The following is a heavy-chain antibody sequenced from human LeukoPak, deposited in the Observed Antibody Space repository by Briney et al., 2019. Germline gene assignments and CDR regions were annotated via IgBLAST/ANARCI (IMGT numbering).Heavy chain of an antibody. CDR3: ARDWGYYDSKGYFD. D-gene: IGHD3-22*01. J-gene: IGHJ4*02. CDR2: IWYDGSNK. Sequence: GGSLRLSCAASGFTFSSYGMHWVRQAPGKGLEWVAVIWYDGSNKYYADSVKGRFTISRDNSKNTLYLQMNSLRAEDTAVCYCARDWGYYDSKGYFDYGAREPWSPSPQ. CDR1: GFTFSSYG. V-gene: IGHV3-33*01.